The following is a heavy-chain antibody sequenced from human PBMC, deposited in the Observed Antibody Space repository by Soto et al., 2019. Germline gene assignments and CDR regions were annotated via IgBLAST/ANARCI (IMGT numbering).Heavy chain of an antibody. CDR2: GSGSGGTT. J-gene: IGHJ5*02. CDR3: ARGKLDTIVTSGCCHYLGP. CDR1: GFTFSSSA. D-gene: IGHD5-18*01. V-gene: IGHV3-23*01. Sequence: EVQLLDSGGGLVQPGGSLRLSCAASGFTFSSSAMSWVRQAPGKGLEWVSAGSGSGGTTYYADSVRGRFTISRDNSKNPLYLQMYSLRPYHTAIYFGARGKLDTIVTSGCCHYLGPWGLGTLVTVSS.